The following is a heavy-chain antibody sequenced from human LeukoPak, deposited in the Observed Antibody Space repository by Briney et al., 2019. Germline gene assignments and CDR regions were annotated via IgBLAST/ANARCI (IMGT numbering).Heavy chain of an antibody. V-gene: IGHV4-31*03. J-gene: IGHJ4*02. CDR1: GGSISSGGYY. CDR2: IYYSGST. D-gene: IGHD2-15*01. CDR3: ARGRGYCSGGSCYPYDY. Sequence: ASGTLSLTCTVSGGSISSGGYYWSWIRQHPGKGLEWIGYIYYSGSTYYNPSLKSRVTISVDTSKNQFSLKLSSVTAADTAVYYCARGRGYCSGGSCYPYDYWGQGTLVTVSS.